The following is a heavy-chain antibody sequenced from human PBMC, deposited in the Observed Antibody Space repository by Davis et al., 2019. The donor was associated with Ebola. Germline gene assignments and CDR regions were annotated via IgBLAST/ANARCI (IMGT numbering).Heavy chain of an antibody. CDR3: ARDLGAHGSGGSCLISDAFDI. J-gene: IGHJ3*02. CDR2: INAGNGNT. D-gene: IGHD2-15*01. CDR1: GYTFTSYA. Sequence: ASVKVSCKASGYTFTSYAMHWVRQAPGQRLEWMGWINAGNGNTNYAQKLQGRVTMTTDTSTSTAYMELRSLRSDDTAVYYCARDLGAHGSGGSCLISDAFDIWGQGTMVTVSS. V-gene: IGHV1-3*01.